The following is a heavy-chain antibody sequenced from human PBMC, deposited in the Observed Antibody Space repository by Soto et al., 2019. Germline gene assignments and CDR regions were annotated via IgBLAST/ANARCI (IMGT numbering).Heavy chain of an antibody. D-gene: IGHD4-4*01. CDR3: AKGRMSRSHLTSFDY. CDR1: GFTLSNYG. V-gene: IGHV3-30*18. CDR2: ISYDGVNT. Sequence: GGSLRLSCATAGFTLSNYGIHWVRQAPGKGLEWVAAISYDGVNTYQADSVKGRFTISRDNSKNTLYLQMNSLRPEDTAVYYCAKGRMSRSHLTSFDYWGQGTLVTVSS. J-gene: IGHJ4*02.